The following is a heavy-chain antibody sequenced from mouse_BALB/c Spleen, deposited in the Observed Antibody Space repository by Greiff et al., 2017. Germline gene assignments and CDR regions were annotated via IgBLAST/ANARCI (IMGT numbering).Heavy chain of an antibody. D-gene: IGHD3-3*01. CDR1: GYTFPSYW. J-gene: IGHJ3*01. CDR3: ARGDVSFAY. Sequence: VKLQESGAELARPGASVKLSCKASGYTFPSYWMQWVKQRPGQGLEWIGAIYPGDGDTRYTQKFKGKATLTADKSSSTAYMQLSSLASEDAAVYYCARGDVSFAYWGQGTLVTVSA. V-gene: IGHV1-87*01. CDR2: IYPGDGDT.